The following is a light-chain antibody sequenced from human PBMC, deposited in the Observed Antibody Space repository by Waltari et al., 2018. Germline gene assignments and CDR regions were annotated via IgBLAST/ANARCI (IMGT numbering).Light chain of an antibody. CDR3: VLYMTNGIYV. CDR2: NTK. J-gene: IGLJ1*01. Sequence: QTVVTQEPSFSVSPVGTVTFTCGFTSGSVSTSQYPTWYQQTPGQAPRTLIYNTKTRSSGVPDCFSGCNLGAKAALSITGAQAEDESSYYCVLYMTNGIYVFGTGTKVTV. V-gene: IGLV8-61*02. CDR1: SGSVSTSQY.